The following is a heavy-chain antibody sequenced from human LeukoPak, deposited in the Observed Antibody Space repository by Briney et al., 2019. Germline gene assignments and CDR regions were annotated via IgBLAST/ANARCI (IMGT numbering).Heavy chain of an antibody. CDR1: GFIFSSYG. V-gene: IGHV3-30*02. Sequence: GGSLRLSCATSGFIFSSYGMHWVRQAPGKGLEWVAFIRYDGSDKFYADSVKGRFTISRDNSKNTLYLQMNSLRAEDTAVYYCAKSHYGYAEYLQHWGQGTLVTVSS. CDR2: IRYDGSDK. CDR3: AKSHYGYAEYLQH. J-gene: IGHJ1*01. D-gene: IGHD2-2*01.